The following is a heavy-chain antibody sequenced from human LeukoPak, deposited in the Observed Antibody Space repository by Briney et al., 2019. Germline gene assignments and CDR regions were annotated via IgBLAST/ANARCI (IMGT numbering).Heavy chain of an antibody. V-gene: IGHV3-53*01. D-gene: IGHD5-24*01. Sequence: QPGGSLRLSCAASGFTVSSNYMSWVRQAPGKGLEWVSVIYSGGSTYYADSVKGRFTISRDNSKNTLYLQMNSLRAEDTAVYYCARVERSPYYYGMDIWGQGTTVTVSS. CDR2: IYSGGST. CDR1: GFTVSSNY. J-gene: IGHJ6*02. CDR3: ARVERSPYYYGMDI.